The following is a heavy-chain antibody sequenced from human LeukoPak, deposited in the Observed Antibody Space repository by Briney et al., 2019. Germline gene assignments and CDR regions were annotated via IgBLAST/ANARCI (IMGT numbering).Heavy chain of an antibody. D-gene: IGHD7-27*01. CDR2: ISGSSDNT. CDR3: AKDPINWGSIYFDC. J-gene: IGHJ4*02. Sequence: GGSLRLSCEASGFTFSNYAMSWVRQAPGKGLERVSSISGSSDNTNYADSVKGRFTISRDNSKNILYLQMNSLTAEDTAVYWCAKDPINWGSIYFDCWGQGTLVTVPS. CDR1: GFTFSNYA. V-gene: IGHV3-23*01.